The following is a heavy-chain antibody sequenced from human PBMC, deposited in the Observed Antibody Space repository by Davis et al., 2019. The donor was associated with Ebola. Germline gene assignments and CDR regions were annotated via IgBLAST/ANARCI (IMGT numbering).Heavy chain of an antibody. J-gene: IGHJ4*02. D-gene: IGHD4-17*01. CDR1: GFTVSSNY. CDR2: IYSGGST. CDR3: ARALGDYVDY. Sequence: GESLKISCAASGFTVSSNYMSWVRQAPGKGLEWVSVIYSGGSTYYADSVKGRFTISRDNSKNTLYLQMNSLRAEDTAVYYCARALGDYVDYWGQGTLDTVSS. V-gene: IGHV3-53*01.